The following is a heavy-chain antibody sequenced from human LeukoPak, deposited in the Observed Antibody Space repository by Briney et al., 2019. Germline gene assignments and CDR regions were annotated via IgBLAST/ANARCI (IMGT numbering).Heavy chain of an antibody. CDR2: ISTSTGDT. CDR3: ARDLGAQSPLYY. V-gene: IGHV1-18*01. CDR1: GYSFILYG. Sequence: VASVKVSCKTSGYSFILYGISWVRQAPGQGPEWMGWISTSTGDTKYTQKFQGRVTITADESTSTAYMELSSLRSEDTAVYYCARDLGAQSPLYYWGQGTLVTVSS. D-gene: IGHD4-17*01. J-gene: IGHJ4*02.